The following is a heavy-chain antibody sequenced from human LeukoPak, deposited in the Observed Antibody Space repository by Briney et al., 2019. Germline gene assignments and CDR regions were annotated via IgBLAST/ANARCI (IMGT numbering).Heavy chain of an antibody. D-gene: IGHD4-23*01. J-gene: IGHJ4*02. Sequence: SETLSLTCAVYGGSFSGYYWSWIRQPPGKGLEWIGEINHSGSTYYNPSLKSRVTISVDTSKNQFSLKLSSVTAADTAVYYCARTGRLRWKFDYWGQGTLVTVSS. CDR2: INHSGST. V-gene: IGHV4-34*01. CDR1: GGSFSGYY. CDR3: ARTGRLRWKFDY.